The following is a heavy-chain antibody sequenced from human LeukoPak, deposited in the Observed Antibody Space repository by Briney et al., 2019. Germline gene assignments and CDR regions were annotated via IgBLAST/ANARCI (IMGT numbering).Heavy chain of an antibody. D-gene: IGHD4-23*01. Sequence: SQTLSLTCTVSGGSISSGDYYWSWIRQPPGKGLEWIGYIYHSGSTDYNPSLKSRVTISVDTSKSQFSLKLTSVTAADTAGYYCATLTTVVPPYYFDYWGQGTLVTVSS. CDR3: ATLTTVVPPYYFDY. CDR2: IYHSGST. CDR1: GGSISSGDYY. V-gene: IGHV4-30-4*08. J-gene: IGHJ4*02.